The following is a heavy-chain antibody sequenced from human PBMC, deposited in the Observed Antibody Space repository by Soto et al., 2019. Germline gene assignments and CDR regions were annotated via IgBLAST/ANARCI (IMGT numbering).Heavy chain of an antibody. CDR1: GYTFTSYD. V-gene: IGHV1-8*01. Sequence: QVQRVQSGAEVRKPGASVKVSCQASGYTFTSYDMNWVRQATGQGLEWMGWMNPNTGNTGYEQKSQGRVTMTRNTSITTAYMELSSLRSEDTAVYYCLRGYGSGSYPAYWGQGTLVTVSS. J-gene: IGHJ4*02. CDR3: LRGYGSGSYPAY. D-gene: IGHD3-10*01. CDR2: MNPNTGNT.